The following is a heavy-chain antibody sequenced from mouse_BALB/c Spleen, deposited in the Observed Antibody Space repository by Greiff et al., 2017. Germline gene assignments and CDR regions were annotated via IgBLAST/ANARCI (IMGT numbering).Heavy chain of an antibody. V-gene: IGHV14-1*02. CDR3: ARQYGNYGRAMDY. D-gene: IGHD2-10*02. J-gene: IGHJ4*01. Sequence: EVKLQESGAELVRPGALVKLSCKASGFNIKDYYMHWVKQRPEQGLEWIGWIDPENGNTIYDPKFQGKASITADTSSNTAYLQLSSLTSEDTAVYYCARQYGNYGRAMDYWGQGTSVTVSS. CDR2: IDPENGNT. CDR1: GFNIKDYY.